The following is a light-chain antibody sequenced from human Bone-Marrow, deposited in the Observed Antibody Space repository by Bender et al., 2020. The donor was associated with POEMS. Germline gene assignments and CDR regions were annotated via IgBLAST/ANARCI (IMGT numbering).Light chain of an antibody. CDR3: CSYAGTPYL. Sequence: QSALTQPASVSGSPGQSITISCTGTNDDVGSYNFVSWYQQHPGKAPKLMIYEDTKRPSGVSPRFSGSKSGNTASLTISGLQAEDEADYYCCSYAGTPYLFGGGTKVTVL. J-gene: IGLJ1*01. CDR1: NDDVGSYNF. CDR2: EDT. V-gene: IGLV2-23*01.